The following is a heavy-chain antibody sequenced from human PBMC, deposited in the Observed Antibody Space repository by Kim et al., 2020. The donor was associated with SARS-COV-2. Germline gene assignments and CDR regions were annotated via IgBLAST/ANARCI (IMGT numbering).Heavy chain of an antibody. CDR1: NDTFTTFG. V-gene: IGHV1-18*01. Sequence: ASVKVSCKASNDTFTTFGISWVRQAPGQGLEWMGWIGAYSGDTNYAQKFQGRVTMTTDTSASTAYMELRSLRSDDTAVYYCAGDRSYSSGWDIDYWRQGT. CDR2: IGAYSGDT. CDR3: AGDRSYSSGWDIDY. J-gene: IGHJ4*02. D-gene: IGHD6-19*01.